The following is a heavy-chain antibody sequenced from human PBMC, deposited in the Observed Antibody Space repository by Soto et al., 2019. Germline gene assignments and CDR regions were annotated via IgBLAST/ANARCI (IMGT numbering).Heavy chain of an antibody. CDR3: AKRGSGSPRLWYFDY. Sequence: EVQLLESGGGLVQPGGSLRLSCAVSGFTFSSYAMSWVRQAPGKGLEWVSAISGSGGSTYYADSVKGRFTISRDNSKNTLYLQMNSLRAEDTAVYYCAKRGSGSPRLWYFDYWGQGTLVTVSS. CDR1: GFTFSSYA. CDR2: ISGSGGST. J-gene: IGHJ4*02. D-gene: IGHD3-10*01. V-gene: IGHV3-23*01.